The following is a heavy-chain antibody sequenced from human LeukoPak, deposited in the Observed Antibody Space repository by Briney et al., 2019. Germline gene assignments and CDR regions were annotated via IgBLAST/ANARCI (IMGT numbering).Heavy chain of an antibody. CDR1: GFTSSSYW. D-gene: IGHD6-13*01. V-gene: IGHV3-7*01. Sequence: GGSLRLSCAASGFTSSSYWMSWVRQAPGKGLEGVANIKQDGSEKYYVDSVKGRFTISRDNAKNSLYLQMNSLRAEDTAVYYCARVGILSWWYFDYWGQGTLVTVSS. J-gene: IGHJ4*02. CDR2: IKQDGSEK. CDR3: ARVGILSWWYFDY.